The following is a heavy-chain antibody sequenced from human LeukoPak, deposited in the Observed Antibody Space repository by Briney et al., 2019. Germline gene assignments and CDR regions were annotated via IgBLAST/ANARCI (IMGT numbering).Heavy chain of an antibody. D-gene: IGHD3-16*01. CDR1: GGSISSYY. J-gene: IGHJ4*02. V-gene: IGHV4-59*01. CDR3: ARDSFSYFDY. Sequence: SETLSLTCTVSGGSISSYYWSWIRKPPGKGLEWIGYIYYSGSTNYNPSLKSRVTISVDTSKNQFSPKLSSVTAADTAVYYCARDSFSYFDYWGQGTLVTVSS. CDR2: IYYSGST.